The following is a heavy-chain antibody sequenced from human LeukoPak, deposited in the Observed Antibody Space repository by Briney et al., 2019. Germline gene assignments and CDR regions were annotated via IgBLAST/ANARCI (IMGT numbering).Heavy chain of an antibody. D-gene: IGHD3-16*01. J-gene: IGHJ4*02. V-gene: IGHV3-23*01. Sequence: SGGSLRLSCAASGFTFSSYAMSWVRQAPGKGLEWVSAISGSGGSTYYADSVKGRFTISGDNSKNTLYLQMNSLRAEDTAVYYCAKDPNPLRYYDIGGYFDYWGQGTLVTVSS. CDR3: AKDPNPLRYYDIGGYFDY. CDR1: GFTFSSYA. CDR2: ISGSGGST.